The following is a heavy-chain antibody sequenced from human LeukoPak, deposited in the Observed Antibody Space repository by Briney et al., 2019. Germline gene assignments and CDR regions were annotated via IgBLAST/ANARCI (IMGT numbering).Heavy chain of an antibody. CDR2: ISSSSSTI. V-gene: IGHV3-48*02. CDR3: AREGAYYGRNFDY. J-gene: IGHJ4*02. D-gene: IGHD3-22*01. Sequence: PGGSLRLSCAASGFSFSNYSMNWVRQAPGKGLEWVSYISSSSSTIYYADSVKGRFTISRDNAKNSLYLQMNSLRDKDTAVFYCAREGAYYGRNFDYWGQGTLVTVSS. CDR1: GFSFSNYS.